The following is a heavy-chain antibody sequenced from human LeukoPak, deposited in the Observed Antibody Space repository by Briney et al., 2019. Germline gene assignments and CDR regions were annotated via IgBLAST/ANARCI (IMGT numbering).Heavy chain of an antibody. CDR3: ARDPNLGMATIQDAFDI. Sequence: GGSLRLSCAASGFTFSSYWISWVRQAPGKGLEWVANINKDGGEKYYVDSVKGRFTISRDNAKNSLHLQMNSLRDEDTAVYYCARDPNLGMATIQDAFDIWGQGTMVTVSS. CDR2: INKDGGEK. J-gene: IGHJ3*02. CDR1: GFTFSSYW. D-gene: IGHD5-24*01. V-gene: IGHV3-7*01.